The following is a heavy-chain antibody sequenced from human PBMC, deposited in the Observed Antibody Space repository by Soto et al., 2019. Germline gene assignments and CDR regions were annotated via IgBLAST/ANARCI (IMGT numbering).Heavy chain of an antibody. D-gene: IGHD1-7*01. J-gene: IGHJ6*02. Sequence: PGGSLRLSCAASGFTFSSYGMHWVRQAPGKGLEWVAVISYDGSNKYYADSVKGRFTISRDNSKNTLYLQMNSLRAEDTAVYYCAKDRGGITGTTLGYGMDVWGQGTTVTVSS. CDR2: ISYDGSNK. CDR1: GFTFSSYG. V-gene: IGHV3-30*18. CDR3: AKDRGGITGTTLGYGMDV.